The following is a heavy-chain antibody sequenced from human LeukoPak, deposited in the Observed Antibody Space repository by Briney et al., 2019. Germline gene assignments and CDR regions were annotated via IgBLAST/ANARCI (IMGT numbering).Heavy chain of an antibody. CDR2: IKQDGSEK. CDR1: GFTFSSYW. D-gene: IGHD3-10*01. V-gene: IGHV3-7*01. J-gene: IGHJ4*02. Sequence: GGSLRLSCAASGFTFSSYWMSWVRQAPGKGLEWVANIKQDGSEKYYVDSVKGRFTISRDNAKNSLYVQMNSLRAEDTAVYYCARHRYYGSGSYSLDYWGQGTLVTVSS. CDR3: ARHRYYGSGSYSLDY.